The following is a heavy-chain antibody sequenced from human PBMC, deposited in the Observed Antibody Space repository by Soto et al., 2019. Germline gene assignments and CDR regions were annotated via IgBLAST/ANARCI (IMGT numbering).Heavy chain of an antibody. CDR1: GYTFTTYY. CDR2: ITPSSGST. D-gene: IGHD4-17*01. V-gene: IGHV1-46*01. Sequence: QVQLVQSGAEVKNPGASVKISCKASGYTFTTYYMHWLRQARGQGLEWMGIITPSSGSTRYEQKCQDRVTMARDSSTSTVFMELGSLRSEDTAVYYCARAVSTTTAPIDYWGQGTLVTVSS. CDR3: ARAVSTTTAPIDY. J-gene: IGHJ4*02.